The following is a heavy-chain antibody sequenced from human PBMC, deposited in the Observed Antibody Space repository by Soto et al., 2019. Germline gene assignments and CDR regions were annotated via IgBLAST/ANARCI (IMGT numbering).Heavy chain of an antibody. CDR2: IKSKTDGGTT. J-gene: IGHJ4*02. V-gene: IGHV3-15*07. D-gene: IGHD5-12*01. Sequence: PGGSLRLSCAASGFTFSNAWMNWVRQAPGKGLEWVGRIKSKTDGGTTDYAAPVKGRFTISRDDSKNTLYLQMNSLKTEDTAVYYCTTGERGYSGYDSGGPDSYQDYWGQGTLVTVSS. CDR3: TTGERGYSGYDSGGPDSYQDY. CDR1: GFTFSNAW.